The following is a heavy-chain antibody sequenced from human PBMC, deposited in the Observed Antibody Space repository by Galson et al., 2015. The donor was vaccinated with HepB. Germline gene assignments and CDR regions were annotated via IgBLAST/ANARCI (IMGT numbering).Heavy chain of an antibody. CDR3: ARDPIVVVPAAMGAFDI. Sequence: SLRLSCAASGFTFSSYGMHWVRQAPGKGLEWVAVIWYDGSNKYYADSVKGRFTISRDNSKNTLYLQMNSLRAEDTAVYYCARDPIVVVPAAMGAFDIWGQGTMVTVSS. CDR2: IWYDGSNK. D-gene: IGHD2-2*01. J-gene: IGHJ3*02. CDR1: GFTFSSYG. V-gene: IGHV3-33*01.